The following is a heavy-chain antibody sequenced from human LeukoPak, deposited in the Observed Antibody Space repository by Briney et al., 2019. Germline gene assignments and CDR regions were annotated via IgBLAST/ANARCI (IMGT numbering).Heavy chain of an antibody. V-gene: IGHV4-59*08. CDR1: GFTVSNNY. J-gene: IGHJ5*02. D-gene: IGHD4-17*01. CDR2: IYYSGTT. Sequence: GSLRLSCAASGFTVSNNYMSWVRQAPGKGLEWIGYIYYSGTTNYNPTLKSRVTISVDTSKNQFSLKLSSVTAADTAVYYCASRTDYGWFDPWGQGTLVTVSS. CDR3: ASRTDYGWFDP.